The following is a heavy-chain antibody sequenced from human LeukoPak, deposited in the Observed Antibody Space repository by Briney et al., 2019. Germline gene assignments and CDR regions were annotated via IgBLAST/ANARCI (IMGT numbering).Heavy chain of an antibody. D-gene: IGHD3-3*01. J-gene: IGHJ4*02. CDR2: ISYDGSNK. CDR3: ARENDFWSGYSFDY. Sequence: PGGSLRLSCAASGFTFSSYAMHWVRQAPGKGLEWVAVISYDGSNKYYADSVKGRFTISRDNSKNTLYLQMNSLRAEDTAVYYCARENDFWSGYSFDYWGQGTLVTVSS. CDR1: GFTFSSYA. V-gene: IGHV3-30-3*01.